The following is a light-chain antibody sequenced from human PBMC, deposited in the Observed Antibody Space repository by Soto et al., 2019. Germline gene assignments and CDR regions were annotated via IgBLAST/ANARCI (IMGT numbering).Light chain of an antibody. CDR3: QQYNNWPPIT. Sequence: EIVLTQSPATLSVSPGERATLSCRASQSVSSNLAWYQQKPGQAPRLLIFDASQRATGIPARFSGSGSGTEFTLTISSLQSEEFAVYYCQQYNNWPPITFGQGTRLEIK. CDR2: DAS. CDR1: QSVSSN. V-gene: IGKV3D-15*01. J-gene: IGKJ5*01.